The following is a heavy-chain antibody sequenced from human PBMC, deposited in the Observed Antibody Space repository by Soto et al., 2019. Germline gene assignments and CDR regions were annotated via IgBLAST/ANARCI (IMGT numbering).Heavy chain of an antibody. D-gene: IGHD5-18*01. CDR2: ISYDGGLQ. CDR1: GFTFTSDG. Sequence: QAHLVESGGCVVQPGRSLRLSCAASGFTFTSDGMHWVRQAPGTRLEWVAVISYDGGLQHYADSVKGRFTISRDNSTNMVILQLNSLRAEDTAVYYCVSDRGYGHASVPYSWGQGTLVSVSS. CDR3: VSDRGYGHASVPYS. J-gene: IGHJ4*02. V-gene: IGHV3-30*03.